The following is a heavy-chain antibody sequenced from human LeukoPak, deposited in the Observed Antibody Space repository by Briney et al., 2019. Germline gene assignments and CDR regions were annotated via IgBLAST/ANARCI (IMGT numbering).Heavy chain of an antibody. D-gene: IGHD3-9*01. V-gene: IGHV4-61*02. CDR3: ARGPGYDILTGYYKYYFDY. CDR1: GGSISSGSYY. CDR2: IYTSGST. Sequence: SETLSLTCTVSGGSISSGSYYWRWIRQPAGKGLEWIGRIYTSGSTNYNPSLKSRATISVDTSKNQFSLKLSSVTAADTAVYYCARGPGYDILTGYYKYYFDYWGQGTLVTVSS. J-gene: IGHJ4*02.